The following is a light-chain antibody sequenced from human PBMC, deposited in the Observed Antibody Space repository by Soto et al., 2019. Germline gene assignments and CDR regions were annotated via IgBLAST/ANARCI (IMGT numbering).Light chain of an antibody. V-gene: IGKV1-5*03. J-gene: IGKJ1*01. CDR1: QSISSW. Sequence: DIQMTQSPSTLSASVGDRVTITCRASQSISSWLAWYQQKPGKAPKLLIYKASSLESGVPSRFSGSGSGTEVTLTISSLQPDDFANFYCQHYNSYPWTFGQGTKVEIK. CDR3: QHYNSYPWT. CDR2: KAS.